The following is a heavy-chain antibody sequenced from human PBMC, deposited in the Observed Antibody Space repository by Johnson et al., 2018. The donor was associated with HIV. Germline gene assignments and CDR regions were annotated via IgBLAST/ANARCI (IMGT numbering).Heavy chain of an antibody. CDR1: GFTVSSNY. Sequence: QVQLVESGGGLVQPGGSLRLSCAASGFTVSSNYMSWVRQAPGKGLEWVAVISYDGSNKYYADSVKGRFTISRDNSKNTLYLQMNSLRAEDTAVYSFARGMSTVTNHDAFDIWGQGTMVTVS. CDR3: ARGMSTVTNHDAFDI. V-gene: IGHV3-30*03. CDR2: ISYDGSNK. D-gene: IGHD4-17*01. J-gene: IGHJ3*02.